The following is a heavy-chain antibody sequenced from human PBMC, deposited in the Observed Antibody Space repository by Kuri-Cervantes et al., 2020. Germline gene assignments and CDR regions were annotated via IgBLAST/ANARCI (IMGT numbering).Heavy chain of an antibody. CDR1: GGSISSYY. V-gene: IGHV4-59*12. J-gene: IGHJ3*01. Sequence: GSLRLSCTVSGGSISSYYWSWIRQPPGKGLEWVGEINHSGSTNYNPSPKSRVTISVDKSKNQFSLKLSSVTAADTAVYYCARVLWRGGNDHWGQGTMVTVSS. CDR3: ARVLWRGGNDH. CDR2: INHSGST. D-gene: IGHD2-15*01.